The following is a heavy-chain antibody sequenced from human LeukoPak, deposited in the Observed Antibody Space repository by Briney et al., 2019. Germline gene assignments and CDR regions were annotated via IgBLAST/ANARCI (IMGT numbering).Heavy chain of an antibody. CDR3: AKVGYYNDSSGYYLDYFDY. Sequence: GASVKVSCKVSGYTLTELSMHWVRQAPGKGLEWMGGFDPEDGETIYAQKFQGRVTMTEDTSTDTAYMELSSLRAEDTAVYYCAKVGYYNDSSGYYLDYFDYWGQGTLVTVSS. V-gene: IGHV1-24*01. CDR1: GYTLTELS. J-gene: IGHJ4*02. D-gene: IGHD3-22*01. CDR2: FDPEDGET.